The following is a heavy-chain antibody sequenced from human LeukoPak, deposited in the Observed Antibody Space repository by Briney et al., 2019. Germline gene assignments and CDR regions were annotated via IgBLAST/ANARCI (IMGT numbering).Heavy chain of an antibody. CDR1: GFSFRTYS. CDR2: IRQDGSDK. J-gene: IGHJ4*02. CDR3: AKDFRWGVDY. Sequence: GGSLRLSCAASGFSFRTYSMHWVRQAPGKGREWVAFIRQDGSDKYYADSVKGRFTVSRDISKTTLYLQMNSLRGDDTAVYYCAKDFRWGVDYWGQGTLVTVSS. V-gene: IGHV3-30*02. D-gene: IGHD1-26*01.